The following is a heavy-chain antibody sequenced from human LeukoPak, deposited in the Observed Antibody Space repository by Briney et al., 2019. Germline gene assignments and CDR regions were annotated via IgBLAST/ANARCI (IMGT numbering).Heavy chain of an antibody. D-gene: IGHD3-9*01. CDR3: ARDCIDALRYSDWSPRDYFDY. V-gene: IGHV3-11*01. CDR1: GFTFSDYY. J-gene: IGHJ4*02. CDR2: IRSSGSSI. Sequence: GGSLRLSCAASGFTFSDYYMSWIRQAPGKGLEWVSYIRSSGSSIDYADSVKGRFTISRDNAKNSLYLQMNSLRAEDTAVHYCARDCIDALRYSDWSPRDYFDYWGQGTLVTVSS.